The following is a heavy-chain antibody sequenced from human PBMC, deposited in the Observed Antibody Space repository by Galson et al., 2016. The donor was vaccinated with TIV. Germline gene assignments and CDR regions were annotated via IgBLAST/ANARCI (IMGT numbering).Heavy chain of an antibody. CDR2: IVPISRTP. V-gene: IGHV1-69*13. CDR3: AREMYFYDSSRKGDAFDV. CDR1: EDTFSNHA. Sequence: SVKVSCKASEDTFSNHAISWARQAPGQGLEWMGRIVPISRTPTYAQKFQGRVTLTADESTSTAYMELGNLRSEDTAVYYCAREMYFYDSSRKGDAFDVWGQGSMVTVSS. D-gene: IGHD3-22*01. J-gene: IGHJ3*01.